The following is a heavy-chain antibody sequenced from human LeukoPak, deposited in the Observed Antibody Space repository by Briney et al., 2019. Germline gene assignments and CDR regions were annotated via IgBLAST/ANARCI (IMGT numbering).Heavy chain of an antibody. J-gene: IGHJ1*01. CDR2: IYYSGST. Sequence: ASETLSLTCTVSGGFISSGGYYWSWIRQHPGKGLEWIGYIYYSGSTYYNPSLKSRVTISVDTSKNQFSLKLSSVTAADTAVYYCARSAFEYFQHWGQGTLVTVSS. V-gene: IGHV4-31*03. CDR1: GGFISSGGYY. CDR3: ARSAFEYFQH. D-gene: IGHD3-3*02.